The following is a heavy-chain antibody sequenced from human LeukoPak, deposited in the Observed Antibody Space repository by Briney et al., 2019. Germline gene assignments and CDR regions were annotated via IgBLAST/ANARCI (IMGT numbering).Heavy chain of an antibody. CDR3: ARQLRFLEWLESGQGWFDP. CDR1: GYSISSGYY. Sequence: SETLSLTCAISGYSISSGYYWGLIRQPPGKGLGWIGSIYHTGSTYYNPSLKSRVTISVDTSENQFSLKLTSVTAADTAVYYCARQLRFLEWLESGQGWFDPWGQGTLVTVSS. V-gene: IGHV4-38-2*01. D-gene: IGHD3-3*01. J-gene: IGHJ5*02. CDR2: IYHTGST.